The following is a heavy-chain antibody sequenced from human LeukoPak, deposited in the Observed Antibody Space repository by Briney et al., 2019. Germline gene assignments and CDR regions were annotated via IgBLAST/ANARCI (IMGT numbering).Heavy chain of an antibody. CDR1: GFSFSTYA. CDR2: ISGNGFNT. Sequence: PGGSLRLSCGASGFSFSTYAMNWVRQAPGKGLEWVSAISGNGFNTYYADSVKGRFTISRDNAKNSLYLQMNSLRAEDTAVYYCARESGSYFDYWGQGTLVTVSS. D-gene: IGHD1-26*01. J-gene: IGHJ4*02. CDR3: ARESGSYFDY. V-gene: IGHV3-21*01.